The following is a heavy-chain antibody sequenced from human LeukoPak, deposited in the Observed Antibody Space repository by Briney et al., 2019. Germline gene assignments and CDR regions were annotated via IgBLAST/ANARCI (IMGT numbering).Heavy chain of an antibody. CDR3: AKRSGAPNNFDY. D-gene: IGHD1-1*01. CDR1: GFTFDEHD. Sequence: GGSLRLSCAASGFTFDEHDMYWVRQVPGQGLEWVCLISKDGGNKHYADSVKGRFSISRDNNRNSLSLQMNSLRSEDTALYFCAKRSGAPNNFDYWGQGALVTVPS. J-gene: IGHJ4*02. CDR2: ISKDGGNK. V-gene: IGHV3-43*02.